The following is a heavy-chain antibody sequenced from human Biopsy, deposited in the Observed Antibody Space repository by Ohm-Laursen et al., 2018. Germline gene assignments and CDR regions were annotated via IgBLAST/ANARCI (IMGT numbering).Heavy chain of an antibody. CDR1: GFTFSSFS. D-gene: IGHD6-6*01. J-gene: IGHJ6*02. Sequence: SLRLSCSASGFTFSSFSMNWVRQAPGKGLEWISYINEVSSHIYDADSVRGRFTVARGFAKNSLYLQLNSLRVEDTAVYYCARDSSRRAREGGMDVWGQGTTVTVSS. CDR3: ARDSSRRAREGGMDV. CDR2: INEVSSHI. V-gene: IGHV3-21*01.